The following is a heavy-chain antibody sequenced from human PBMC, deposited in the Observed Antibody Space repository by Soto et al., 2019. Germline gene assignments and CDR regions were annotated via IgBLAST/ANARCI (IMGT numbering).Heavy chain of an antibody. CDR2: IYPGDSGT. D-gene: IGHD4-17*01. V-gene: IGHV5-51*01. Sequence: GESLKISCKGSGYSFTNYWIGWVRQMPGKGLEWMGIIYPGDSGTTYSPSFQGRVTMPVDWSISTAYLQWSSLKASNSAMYYCARHPHGDYDVMDVWGLGTTVTVSS. CDR1: GYSFTNYW. J-gene: IGHJ6*02. CDR3: ARHPHGDYDVMDV.